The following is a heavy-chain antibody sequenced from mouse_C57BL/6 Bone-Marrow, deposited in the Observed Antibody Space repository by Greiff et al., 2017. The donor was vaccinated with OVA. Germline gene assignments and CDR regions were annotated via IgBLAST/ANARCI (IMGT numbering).Heavy chain of an antibody. V-gene: IGHV1-53*01. J-gene: IGHJ3*01. D-gene: IGHD3-2*02. Sequence: QVHVKQPGTELVKPGASVKLSCKASGYTFTSYWMHWVKQRPGQGLEWIGNINPSNGGTNYNEKFKSKATLTVEKSSSTAYMQLSSLTSEDSAVYYCARSDSSGYVRFAYWGQGTLVTVSA. CDR2: INPSNGGT. CDR1: GYTFTSYW. CDR3: ARSDSSGYVRFAY.